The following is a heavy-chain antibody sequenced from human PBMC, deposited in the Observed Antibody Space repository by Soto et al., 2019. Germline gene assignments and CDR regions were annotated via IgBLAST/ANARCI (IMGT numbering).Heavy chain of an antibody. CDR2: IIPIFGTA. V-gene: IGHV1-69*13. CDR3: AFAPGSIVGATLHYYYYGMDV. D-gene: IGHD1-26*01. J-gene: IGHJ6*02. Sequence: ASVKVSCKASGGTFSSYAISWVRQAPGQGLEWMGGIIPIFGTANYAQKFQGRVTITADESTSTAYMELSSLRSEDTAVYYCAFAPGSIVGATLHYYYYGMDVWGQGTTVTVSS. CDR1: GGTFSSYA.